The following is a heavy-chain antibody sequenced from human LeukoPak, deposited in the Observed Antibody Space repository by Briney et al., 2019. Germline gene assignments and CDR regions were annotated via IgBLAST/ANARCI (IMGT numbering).Heavy chain of an antibody. Sequence: GGSLRLSCAVSGLTFSNVWMHWVRQAPGQGLVWASRINSAGSSTVYADPVKGRFTISRDNAKNMLYLQMNSLRAEDTAVYYCASFRDSDSWGQGTMVTVSS. V-gene: IGHV3-74*01. CDR3: ASFRDSDS. D-gene: IGHD2-21*01. CDR1: GLTFSNVW. J-gene: IGHJ3*02. CDR2: INSAGSST.